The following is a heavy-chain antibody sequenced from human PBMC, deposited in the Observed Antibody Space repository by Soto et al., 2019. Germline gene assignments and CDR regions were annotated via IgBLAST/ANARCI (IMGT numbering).Heavy chain of an antibody. CDR3: VKGQSSSWSQTGGMDV. D-gene: IGHD2-2*01. CDR1: GFTFSTYA. J-gene: IGHJ6*02. V-gene: IGHV3-23*01. CDR2: IDDSGVST. Sequence: EVQLLESGGGLVQPGGSLRLSCAASGFTFSTYAMSWALQAPGKGLEWVAGIDDSGVSTYYADSVKGRLTISRDNSKNTLYLQMGSLRAEDTAVYYCVKGQSSSWSQTGGMDVWGQGTTVTVSS.